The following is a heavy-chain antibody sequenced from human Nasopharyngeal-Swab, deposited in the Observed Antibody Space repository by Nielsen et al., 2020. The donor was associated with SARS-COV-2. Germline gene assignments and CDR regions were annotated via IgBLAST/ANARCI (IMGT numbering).Heavy chain of an antibody. CDR1: WFTFSDSA. Sequence: GESLNISCAASWFTFSDSAIHWVRQASGEGLEWVARIRSKGNNYATAYSASVKGRFIIFRDDPTNTAYLQMNSLKTEDTAMYYCTRCGGGCYSGRDYWGQGTLVTVSS. J-gene: IGHJ4*02. V-gene: IGHV3-73*01. CDR2: IRSKGNNYAT. CDR3: TRCGGGCYSGRDY. D-gene: IGHD2-15*01.